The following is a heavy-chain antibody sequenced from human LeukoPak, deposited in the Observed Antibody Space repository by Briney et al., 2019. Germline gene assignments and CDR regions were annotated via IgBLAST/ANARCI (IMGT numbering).Heavy chain of an antibody. CDR3: ALDGPPPPSKYDRGL. D-gene: IGHD3-22*01. CDR1: GGSISSYY. J-gene: IGHJ4*02. CDR2: IYYSGST. V-gene: IGHV4-59*01. Sequence: SETLSLTCTVPGGSISSYYWSWIRQPPGKGLEWIGYIYYSGSTNYNPSLKSRVTISVDTSKNQFSLKLSSVTAADTAVYYCALDGPPPPSKYDRGLGGEGTLVTVSS.